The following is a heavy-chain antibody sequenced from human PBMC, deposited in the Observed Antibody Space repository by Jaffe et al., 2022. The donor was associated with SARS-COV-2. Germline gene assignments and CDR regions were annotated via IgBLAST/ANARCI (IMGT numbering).Heavy chain of an antibody. CDR2: IKIKADGGTT. CDR3: TATLPF. J-gene: IGHJ4*02. CDR1: GFTFSNAW. V-gene: IGHV3-15*01. Sequence: EVQLVESGGGLVKPGGSLRLSCAASGFTFSNAWMTWVRQAPGKGLEWVGRIKIKADGGTTDYGAPVKGRFTISRDDSKNTLYLQMNSLKTEDTAVYYCTATLPFWGQGTLVTVSS.